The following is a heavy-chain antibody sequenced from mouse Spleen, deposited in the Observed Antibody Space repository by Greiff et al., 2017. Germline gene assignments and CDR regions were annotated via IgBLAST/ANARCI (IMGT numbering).Heavy chain of an antibody. V-gene: IGHV1-42*01. J-gene: IGHJ2*01. CDR1: GYSFTGYY. CDR3: ARKEGAYYYGSSSYYFDY. CDR2: INPSTGGT. Sequence: VQLQQSGPELVKPGASVKISCKASGYSFTGYYMNWVKQSPEKSLEWIGEINPSTGGTTYNQKFKAKATLTVDKSSSTAYMQLKSLTSEDSAVYYCARKEGAYYYGSSSYYFDYWGQGTTLTASS. D-gene: IGHD1-1*01.